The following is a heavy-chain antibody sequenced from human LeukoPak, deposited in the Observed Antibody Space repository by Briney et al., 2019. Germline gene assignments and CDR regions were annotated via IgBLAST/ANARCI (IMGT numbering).Heavy chain of an antibody. CDR3: ARDAWGSGFFDC. V-gene: IGHV3-23*01. D-gene: IGHD6-19*01. CDR2: ISDSGSTA. J-gene: IGHJ4*02. CDR1: GFTFSNYA. Sequence: PGGSLRLSCGASGFTFSNYAMSWVRQAPGKGLEWVSGISDSGSTAFYADSVKGRFTISRDNAKNSLYLQMNSLRAEDTAVYYCARDAWGSGFFDCWGREPWSPSLQ.